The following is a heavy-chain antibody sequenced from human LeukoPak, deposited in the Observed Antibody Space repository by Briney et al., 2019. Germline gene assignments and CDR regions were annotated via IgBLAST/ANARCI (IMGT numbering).Heavy chain of an antibody. CDR3: GSIGSSWYEDY. V-gene: IGHV3-7*01. J-gene: IGHJ4*02. CDR2: IKQDGSEK. CDR1: GFTFSSYW. D-gene: IGHD6-13*01. Sequence: GGSLRLSCAASGFTFSSYWMSWVRQAPGKGLEWVANIKQDGSEKNYVDSVKGRFTISRDNAKNSLYLQMNSLRAEDMAVYYCGSIGSSWYEDYCGQGTLVTVSS.